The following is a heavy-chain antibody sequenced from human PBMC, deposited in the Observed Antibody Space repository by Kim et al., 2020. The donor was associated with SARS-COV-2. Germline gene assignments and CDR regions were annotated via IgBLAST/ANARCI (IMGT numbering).Heavy chain of an antibody. V-gene: IGHV4-39*07. J-gene: IGHJ4*02. Sequence: SETLSLTCTVSGGSISSSSYYWGWIRQPPGKGLEWIGSIYYSGSTYYNPSLKSRVTISVDTSKNQFSLKLSSVTAADTAVYYCARDPGADLGYSYWNGLFRRTSRGHGADNYFDYWGQGTLVTVSS. CDR2: IYYSGST. D-gene: IGHD5-18*01. CDR3: ARDPGADLGYSYWNGLFRRTSRGHGADNYFDY. CDR1: GGSISSSSYY.